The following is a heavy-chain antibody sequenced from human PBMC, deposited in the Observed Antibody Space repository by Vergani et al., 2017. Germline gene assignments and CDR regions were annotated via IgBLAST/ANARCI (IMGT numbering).Heavy chain of an antibody. J-gene: IGHJ4*02. CDR3: ARGDTIFGVVIRSYYFDY. CDR1: GYTFITYY. V-gene: IGHV1-46*01. Sequence: QVQLVQSGAEVKKPGASVKVSCKASGYTFITYYIHWVRQAPAQGLEWMGIINPTGGSTTYAQKFQGRVTMTRDTSTGTGYMELSSLRSEDTAVYYCARGDTIFGVVIRSYYFDYWGQGTLVTVSS. D-gene: IGHD3-3*01. CDR2: INPTGGST.